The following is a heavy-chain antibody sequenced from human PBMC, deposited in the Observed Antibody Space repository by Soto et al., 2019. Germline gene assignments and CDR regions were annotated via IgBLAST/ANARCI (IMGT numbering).Heavy chain of an antibody. CDR3: ARLVDYGSGSY. CDR2: ISGSGTTT. CDR1: GFSFSSFS. J-gene: IGHJ4*02. Sequence: EVHLVESGGDLVQPGGSLRLSCAASGFSFSSFSMNWVRQAPGKGLEWVSYISGSGTTTYYADSVKGRFTISRDNAKNSLYLQMNSLQAEDTAVDYCARLVDYGSGSYWGQGTLVTVSS. V-gene: IGHV3-48*04. D-gene: IGHD3-10*01.